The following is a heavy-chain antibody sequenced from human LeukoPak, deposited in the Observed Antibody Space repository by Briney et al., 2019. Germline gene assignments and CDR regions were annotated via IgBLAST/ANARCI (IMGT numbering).Heavy chain of an antibody. D-gene: IGHD3-9*01. Sequence: PGGSLRLSCAASGFTFSTYSMNWVRRAPGKGLEWVSYISSSGSTIYYADSVKGRFTISRDNAKNSLYLQMNSLRAEDTAVYYCASGILTGRPYYYGMDVWGQGTTVTVSS. CDR2: ISSSGSTI. J-gene: IGHJ6*02. V-gene: IGHV3-48*04. CDR3: ASGILTGRPYYYGMDV. CDR1: GFTFSTYS.